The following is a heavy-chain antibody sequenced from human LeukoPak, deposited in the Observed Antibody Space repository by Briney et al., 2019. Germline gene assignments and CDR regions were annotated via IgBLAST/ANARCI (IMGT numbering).Heavy chain of an antibody. Sequence: GSSVKVSCKASGGTFSSYAISWVRQAPGQGLEWMGGIIPIFGTANYAQKFQGRVTITADESTSTAYMGLSSLRSEDTAVYYCARQYCGGDCYSFSAMDVWGKGTTVTVSS. V-gene: IGHV1-69*01. CDR1: GGTFSSYA. D-gene: IGHD2-21*01. CDR2: IIPIFGTA. CDR3: ARQYCGGDCYSFSAMDV. J-gene: IGHJ6*03.